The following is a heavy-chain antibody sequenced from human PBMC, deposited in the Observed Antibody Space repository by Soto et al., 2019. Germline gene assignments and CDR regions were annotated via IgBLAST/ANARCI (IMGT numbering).Heavy chain of an antibody. D-gene: IGHD3-3*01. CDR3: AKDQDYDSGNGMDV. CDR2: ISGSGGST. J-gene: IGHJ6*02. CDR1: GFTFSSYA. V-gene: IGHV3-23*01. Sequence: GGSLRLSCAASGFTFSSYAMSWVRQAPGKGLEWVSAISGSGGSTYYADSVKGRFTISRDNSKNTLYLQMNSLRAEDTAVYYCAKDQDYDSGNGMDVWGQGTTVTVSS.